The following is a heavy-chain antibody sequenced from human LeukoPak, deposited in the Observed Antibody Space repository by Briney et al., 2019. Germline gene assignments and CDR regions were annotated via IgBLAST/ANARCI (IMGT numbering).Heavy chain of an antibody. V-gene: IGHV1-18*04. CDR3: ARAYYGSGGSLTHTDFDY. CDR1: GYTFTNYG. D-gene: IGHD3-10*01. CDR2: ISAYNGNT. Sequence: ASVKVSCKASGYTFTNYGISWVRQAPGQGLEWMGWISAYNGNTNYAQKLQDRVSMTTDTFTSTAYMELRSLRSDDTAVYYCARAYYGSGGSLTHTDFDYWGQGTLVTVSS. J-gene: IGHJ4*02.